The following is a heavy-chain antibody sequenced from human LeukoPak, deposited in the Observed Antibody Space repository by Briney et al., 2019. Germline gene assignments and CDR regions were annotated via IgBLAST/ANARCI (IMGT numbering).Heavy chain of an antibody. D-gene: IGHD1-1*01. J-gene: IGHJ4*02. V-gene: IGHV4-59*01. Sequence: SETLSLTCTVSGGSISSYYWSWIRQPPGKGLEWIGYIYYSGSTNYNPSLKSRVTISVDTSKNQFSLKLSSVTAADTAVYYCAREGVQLEGLDYWGQGTLVTVSS. CDR1: GGSISSYY. CDR2: IYYSGST. CDR3: AREGVQLEGLDY.